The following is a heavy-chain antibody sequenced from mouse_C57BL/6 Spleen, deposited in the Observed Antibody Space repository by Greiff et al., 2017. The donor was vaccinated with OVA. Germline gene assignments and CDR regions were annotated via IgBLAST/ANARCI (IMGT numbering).Heavy chain of an antibody. J-gene: IGHJ3*01. V-gene: IGHV5-4*01. Sequence: EVQLVESGGGLVKPGGSLKLSCAASGFTFSSYAMSWVRQTPEKRLEWVATISDGGSYTYYPDNVKGRFTISRDNAKNNLYLQMSHLKSEDTAMYYCARDRGDAFAYWGQVTLVTVSA. CDR1: GFTFSSYA. CDR3: ARDRGDAFAY. CDR2: ISDGGSYT. D-gene: IGHD3-3*01.